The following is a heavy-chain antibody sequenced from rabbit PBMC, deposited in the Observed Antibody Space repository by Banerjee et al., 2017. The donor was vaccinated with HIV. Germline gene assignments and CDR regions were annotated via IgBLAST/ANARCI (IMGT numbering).Heavy chain of an antibody. V-gene: IGHV1S45*01. Sequence: QEQLEESGGDLVKPGASLTLTCKASGFSFSSSDWICWVRQAPGKGLEWIACIYGDNSGNTYYASWAKGRFTISRDNAQNTVSLQMNSLTAADTATYFCARCASSGDSIWYFNLWGPGTLVTVS. D-gene: IGHD1-1*01. J-gene: IGHJ4*01. CDR2: IYGDNSGNT. CDR3: ARCASSGDSIWYFNL. CDR1: GFSFSSSDW.